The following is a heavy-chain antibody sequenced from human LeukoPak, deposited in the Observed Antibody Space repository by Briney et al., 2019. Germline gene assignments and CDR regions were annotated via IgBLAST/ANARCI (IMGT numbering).Heavy chain of an antibody. CDR1: GFTVNTNY. Sequence: QPGGSLRLSCAASGFTVNTNYIHWVRQAPGKGLEWVSVISGNGVSTHYADSVKGRFTISRDNSKNTLYLQMNSLRAEDTAVYYCAKESPRFDYWGQGTLVTVSS. CDR3: AKESPRFDY. J-gene: IGHJ4*02. CDR2: ISGNGVST. V-gene: IGHV3-23*01.